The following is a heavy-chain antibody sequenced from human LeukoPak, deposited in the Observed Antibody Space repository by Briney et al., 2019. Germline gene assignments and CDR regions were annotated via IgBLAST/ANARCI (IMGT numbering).Heavy chain of an antibody. CDR1: GGTFSSYA. D-gene: IGHD5-18*01. J-gene: IGHJ6*02. Sequence: SVTVSCKASGGTFSSYAISWVRQAPGQGLEWMGRIIPILGIANYAQKFQGRVTITADKSTSTAYMELSSLRSEDTAVYYCARSPAMLSYHGMDVWGQGTTVTVSS. CDR3: ARSPAMLSYHGMDV. V-gene: IGHV1-69*10. CDR2: IIPILGIA.